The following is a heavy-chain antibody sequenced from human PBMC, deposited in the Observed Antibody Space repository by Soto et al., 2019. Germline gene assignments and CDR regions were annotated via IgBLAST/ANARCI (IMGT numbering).Heavy chain of an antibody. CDR2: IHAGNGNT. CDR3: ARAACSSTSCYNYYAYGMDV. V-gene: IGHV1-3*01. D-gene: IGHD2-2*01. J-gene: IGHJ6*02. CDR1: GYTFTTYS. Sequence: ASVKGLCKASGYTFTTYSMHWVRQAPGQRLEWMGWIHAGNGNTEHSQKFQGRATITRDTSASTAYLELGSLRSEDTAVYYCARAACSSTSCYNYYAYGMDVWGQGTAVTVSS.